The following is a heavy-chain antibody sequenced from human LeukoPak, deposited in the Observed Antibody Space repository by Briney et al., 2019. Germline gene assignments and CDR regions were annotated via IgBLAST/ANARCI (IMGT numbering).Heavy chain of an antibody. J-gene: IGHJ4*02. Sequence: PSETLSLTCTVSGGSISSYYWSWIGQPAGKALEWIGRIYTSGSTNYNPSLKSRVTMSVDTSKNQFSLKLSSVTAADTAVYYCARDNNYYGSGSYHDYWGQGTLVTVSS. D-gene: IGHD3-10*01. CDR2: IYTSGST. V-gene: IGHV4-4*07. CDR3: ARDNNYYGSGSYHDY. CDR1: GGSISSYY.